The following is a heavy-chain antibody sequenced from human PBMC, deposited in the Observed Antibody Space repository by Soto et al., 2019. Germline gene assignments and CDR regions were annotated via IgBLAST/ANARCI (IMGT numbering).Heavy chain of an antibody. V-gene: IGHV3-23*01. J-gene: IGHJ4*02. CDR2: ISGSGGST. CDR3: AKGSSEWELLLPPFDY. D-gene: IGHD1-26*01. CDR1: GGTCGSHA. Sequence: GPIRHPWGASGGTCGSHAMSWVLQAPGKGLEWVSAISGSGGSTYYADSVKGRFTISRDNSKNTLYLQMNSLRAEDTAVYYCAKGSSEWELLLPPFDYWGQGTLVTVSS.